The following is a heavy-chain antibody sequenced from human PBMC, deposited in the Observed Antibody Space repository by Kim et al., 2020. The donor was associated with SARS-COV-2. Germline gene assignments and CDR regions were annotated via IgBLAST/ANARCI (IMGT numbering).Heavy chain of an antibody. CDR3: AKDIGLWYYYGSGSSNYGMDG. CDR2: IWYDGSNK. CDR1: GFTFSSYG. V-gene: IGHV3-33*06. D-gene: IGHD3-10*01. Sequence: GGSLRLSCAASGFTFSSYGMHWVRQAPGKGLEWVAVIWYDGSNKYYADSVKGRFTISRDNSKNKLYLQMNSLRAEDTAVYYCAKDIGLWYYYGSGSSNYGMDGRGQGATVTV. J-gene: IGHJ6*01.